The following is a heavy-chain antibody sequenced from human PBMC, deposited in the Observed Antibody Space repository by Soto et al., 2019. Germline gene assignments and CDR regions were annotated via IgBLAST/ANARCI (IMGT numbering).Heavy chain of an antibody. Sequence: PSETLSLTCAVSGGSISSGGYSWSWIRQPPGKGLEWIGYIYHSGSTYYNPSLKSRVTISVDRSKNQFSLKLSSVTAADTGVYYCARGTLLWFGELFGWFDPWGQGTLVTVSS. D-gene: IGHD3-10*01. J-gene: IGHJ5*02. CDR3: ARGTLLWFGELFGWFDP. CDR1: GGSISSGGYS. CDR2: IYHSGST. V-gene: IGHV4-30-2*01.